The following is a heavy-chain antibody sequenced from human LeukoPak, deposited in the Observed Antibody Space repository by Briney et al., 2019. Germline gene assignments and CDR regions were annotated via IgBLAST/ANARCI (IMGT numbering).Heavy chain of an antibody. CDR2: ISHSGGAT. CDR3: ANFKGKDGIKDHFDY. CDR1: GIAFDKNA. V-gene: IGHV3-23*01. Sequence: GGSLRLSCAAFGIAFDKNAMSWVRQAPGKGLEWVSTISHSGGATHYADSVKGRFTISRDNSKNTVSLQMSSLRVKDTAVYYCANFKGKDGIKDHFDYWGQGTLVTVSS. J-gene: IGHJ4*02. D-gene: IGHD5-24*01.